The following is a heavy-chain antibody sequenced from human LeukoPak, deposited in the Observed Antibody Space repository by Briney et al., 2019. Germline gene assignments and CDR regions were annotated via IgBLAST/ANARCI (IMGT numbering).Heavy chain of an antibody. V-gene: IGHV6-1*01. CDR3: TRGVWTTVTTLPLTS. CDR1: GDSVSSNSAA. Sequence: SQTLSLTCAISGDSVSSNSAAWNWIRQSPSRGLEWLGRTYYRSKWYNDYAVSVKSRITINPDTSKNQFSLQLNSGTPEDTPLYNYTRGVWTTVTTLPLTSWGQGTLVTVSS. CDR2: TYYRSKWYN. J-gene: IGHJ4*02. D-gene: IGHD4-17*01.